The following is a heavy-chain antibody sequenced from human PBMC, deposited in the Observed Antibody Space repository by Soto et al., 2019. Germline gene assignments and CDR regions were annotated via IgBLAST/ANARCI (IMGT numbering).Heavy chain of an antibody. J-gene: IGHJ5*02. Sequence: PSETLSLTCAVYGGSFSGYYWSWIRQPPGKGLEWIGEINHSGSTNYNPSLKSRVTLSIDMTNNHVSLILNSVTAADTAVYYCARVGPWVPYYYDSSPYTFENWFDPWGQGTLVTVSS. CDR2: INHSGST. D-gene: IGHD3-22*01. CDR1: GGSFSGYY. CDR3: ARVGPWVPYYYDSSPYTFENWFDP. V-gene: IGHV4-34*01.